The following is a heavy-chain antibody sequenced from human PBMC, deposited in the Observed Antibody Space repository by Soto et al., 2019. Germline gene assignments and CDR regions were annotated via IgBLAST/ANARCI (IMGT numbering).Heavy chain of an antibody. J-gene: IGHJ4*02. CDR3: AIPSGLTVTGPEY. V-gene: IGHV3-23*01. Sequence: PGGSLRLSCAASGFIFRNYAISWVRQALGKGLEWVSAIGGNGADTYYADSVKGRFTSSRDNSKNTLYLQMNSLRAEDTAVYFCAIPSGLTVTGPEYWGQGTLVTIAS. CDR1: GFIFRNYA. D-gene: IGHD6-19*01. CDR2: IGGNGADT.